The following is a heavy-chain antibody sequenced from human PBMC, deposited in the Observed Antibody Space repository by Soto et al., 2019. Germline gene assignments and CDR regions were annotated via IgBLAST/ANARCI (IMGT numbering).Heavy chain of an antibody. V-gene: IGHV3-21*01. Sequence: GGSLRLSCAASGFTFSSYSMNWVRQAPGKGLEWVSSISSSSSYIYYADSVKGRFTISRDNAKNSLYLQMNSLRAEDTAVYYCAREGSSSSGGGMDVWGQGTTVTVSS. CDR3: AREGSSSSGGGMDV. D-gene: IGHD6-6*01. J-gene: IGHJ6*02. CDR1: GFTFSSYS. CDR2: ISSSSSYI.